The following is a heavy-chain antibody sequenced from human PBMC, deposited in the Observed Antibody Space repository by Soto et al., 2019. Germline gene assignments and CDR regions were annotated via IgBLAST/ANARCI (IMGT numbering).Heavy chain of an antibody. CDR2: IYYSGST. J-gene: IGHJ5*02. V-gene: IGHV4-31*03. CDR3: ARGGSGSYYILYNWFDP. D-gene: IGHD3-10*01. Sequence: SETLSLTCTVSGGSISSGGYYWSWIRQHPGKGLEWIGYIYYSGSTYYNPSLKSRVTISVDTSKNQFSLKLSSVTAADTAVYYCARGGSGSYYILYNWFDPWGQGTLVTVSS. CDR1: GGSISSGGYY.